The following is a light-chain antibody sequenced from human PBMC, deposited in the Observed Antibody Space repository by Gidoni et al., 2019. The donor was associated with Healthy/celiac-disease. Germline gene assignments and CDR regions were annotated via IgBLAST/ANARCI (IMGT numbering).Light chain of an antibody. J-gene: IGKJ1*01. CDR2: AAS. CDR1: QSISSY. CDR3: QQSYSTPPT. Sequence: DIQMTQSPSSLSASVADRVTITCRASQSISSYVNWYQQKPGKAPKLLIYAASSLQSGVPSRFSGSGSGTDFTLTISRLQPEDFATYYCQQSYSTPPTFGQGTKVEIK. V-gene: IGKV1-39*01.